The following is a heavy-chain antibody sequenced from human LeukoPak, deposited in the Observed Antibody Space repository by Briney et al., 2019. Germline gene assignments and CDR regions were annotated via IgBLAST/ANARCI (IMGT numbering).Heavy chain of an antibody. J-gene: IGHJ4*02. V-gene: IGHV1-2*02. CDR2: INPNSGGT. CDR3: ARTPTRIPAAILGY. D-gene: IGHD2-2*02. CDR1: GYTFTGYY. Sequence: GASVKVSCKASGYTFTGYYMHWVRRAPGQGLEWMGWINPNSGGTNYAQKFQGRVTMTRDTSISTAYMELSRLRSDDTAVYYCARTPTRIPAAILGYWGQGTLVTVSS.